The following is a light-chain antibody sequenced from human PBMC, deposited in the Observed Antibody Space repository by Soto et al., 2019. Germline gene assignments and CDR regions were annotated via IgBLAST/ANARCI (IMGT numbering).Light chain of an antibody. J-gene: IGLJ2*01. V-gene: IGLV3-1*01. Sequence: SYELTQPPSVSVSPGQTAIITCSGDELGDKYVCWYQQKPGQSPLLVLYQDAKRPSGIPERFSGSNSGNTATLTISGTQPMDEADYYCQSYDNSVGGRRIFGGGTKVTVL. CDR3: QSYDNSVGGRRI. CDR2: QDA. CDR1: ELGDKY.